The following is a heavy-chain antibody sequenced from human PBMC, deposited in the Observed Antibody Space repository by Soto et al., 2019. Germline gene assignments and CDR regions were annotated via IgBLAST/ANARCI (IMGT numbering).Heavy chain of an antibody. CDR2: INHSGST. D-gene: IGHD3-3*01. J-gene: IGHJ4*02. V-gene: IGHV4-34*01. Sequence: PSETLSLTCAVYGGSFSGYYWSWIRQPPGKGLEWIGEINHSGSTNYNPSLKSRVTISVDTSKNQFSLKLSSVTAADTAVYYCARGHPTQDYDCWSGQKLDYWGQGTLLTVSS. CDR3: ARGHPTQDYDCWSGQKLDY. CDR1: GGSFSGYY.